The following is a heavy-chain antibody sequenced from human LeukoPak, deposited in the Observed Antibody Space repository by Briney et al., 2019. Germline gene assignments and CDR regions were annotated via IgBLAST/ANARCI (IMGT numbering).Heavy chain of an antibody. CDR3: ARRSGSYYYFDY. V-gene: IGHV1-2*02. J-gene: IGHJ4*02. CDR2: INPDSGYT. CDR1: GYTFTGYF. Sequence: ASVKVSCKASGYTFTGYFMHWVRQAPGQGLEWMGWINPDSGYTNYAQKFQGRVTMTRDTSIRTTYMELSRLRSDDTAVYYCARRSGSYYYFDYWGQGTLVTVSS. D-gene: IGHD1-26*01.